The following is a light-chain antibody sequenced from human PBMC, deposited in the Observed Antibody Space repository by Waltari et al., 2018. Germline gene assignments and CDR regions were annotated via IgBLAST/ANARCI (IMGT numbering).Light chain of an antibody. CDR3: QQYVGWPPTLT. CDR1: QSVSSN. Sequence: EIVMTQSPATLSVSPGERASLSCRASQSVSSNLAWYQQKPGQAPRLLIYGASTRATGIPVSFSGSGSGTEFTLTISSLQSEDFAVYYCQQYVGWPPTLTFGGGTKGEIK. CDR2: GAS. J-gene: IGKJ4*01. V-gene: IGKV3-15*01.